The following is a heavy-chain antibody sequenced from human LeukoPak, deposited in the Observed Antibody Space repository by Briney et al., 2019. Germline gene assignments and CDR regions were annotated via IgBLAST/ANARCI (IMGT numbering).Heavy chain of an antibody. V-gene: IGHV4-34*01. CDR1: GASLNNYY. CDR3: ASRARYSSSWYTVEGDY. CDR2: INHSGST. Sequence: SETLSLTCTVSGASLNNYYWSWIRQPPGKGLEWIGEINHSGSTNYNPSLKSRVTISVDTSKNQFSLKLSSVTAADTAVYYCASRARYSSSWYTVEGDYWGQGTLVTVPS. J-gene: IGHJ4*02. D-gene: IGHD6-13*01.